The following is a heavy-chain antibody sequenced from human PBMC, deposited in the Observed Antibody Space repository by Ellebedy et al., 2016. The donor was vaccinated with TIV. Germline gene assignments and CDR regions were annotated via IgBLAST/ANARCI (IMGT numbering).Heavy chain of an antibody. V-gene: IGHV3-48*02. J-gene: IGHJ4*02. CDR3: AKVVAGLVGGDY. Sequence: GESLKISCAASGFTFSTYPMMWVRQAPGKGLEWVSYITSVSTDTRYADSVRGRFTISRDNAKNSLYLQMNSLRDEDTAVYYCAKVVAGLVGGDYWGQGTLVTVSS. D-gene: IGHD6-19*01. CDR2: ITSVSTDT. CDR1: GFTFSTYP.